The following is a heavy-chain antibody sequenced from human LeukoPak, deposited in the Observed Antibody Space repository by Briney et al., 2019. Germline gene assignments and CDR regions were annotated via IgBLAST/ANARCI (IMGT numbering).Heavy chain of an antibody. V-gene: IGHV3-48*01. CDR3: ARDPRGDSSGFYPNLGY. J-gene: IGHJ4*02. D-gene: IGHD3-22*01. CDR1: GFTFSSYS. CDR2: ISGSTSTI. Sequence: GGSLRLSCAASGFTFSSYSMNWVRQAPGKGLERVSYISGSTSTIYYADSVKGRFTISRDNAKNSLYLQMNSLRAEDTALYYCARDPRGDSSGFYPNLGYWGQGTLVTVSS.